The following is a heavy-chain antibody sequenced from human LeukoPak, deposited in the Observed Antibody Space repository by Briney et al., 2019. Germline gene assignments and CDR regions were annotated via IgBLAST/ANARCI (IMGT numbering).Heavy chain of an antibody. D-gene: IGHD3-10*01. V-gene: IGHV3-23*01. CDR2: ISGSGGST. J-gene: IGHJ4*02. CDR1: GFTFSSYA. CDR3: AKEVVVRGVILGYFDY. Sequence: GGSLRLSCAASGFTFSSYAMSWVRQAPGKGLEWVSAISGSGGSTYYADSVKGRFTISRDNSKNTLYLQMNSLRAEDTAVYYCAKEVVVRGVILGYFDYWGQGTLVTVSS.